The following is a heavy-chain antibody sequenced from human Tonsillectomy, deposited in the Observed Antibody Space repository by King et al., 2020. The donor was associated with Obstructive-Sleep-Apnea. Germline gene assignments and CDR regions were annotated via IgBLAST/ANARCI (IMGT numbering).Heavy chain of an antibody. CDR3: ARLSNDWGYYYGMDV. CDR1: GYSFTSYW. CDR2: IYPGDSDT. Sequence: QLVHSGAEVKKPGESLKISCKGSGYSFTSYWIGWVRQMPGKGREWMGIIYPGDSDTRYSPSFQGQVTISADKSIRTAYLQWSSLKASDTAMYYCARLSNDWGYYYGMDVWGQGTTVIVSS. J-gene: IGHJ6*02. D-gene: IGHD7-27*01. V-gene: IGHV5-51*01.